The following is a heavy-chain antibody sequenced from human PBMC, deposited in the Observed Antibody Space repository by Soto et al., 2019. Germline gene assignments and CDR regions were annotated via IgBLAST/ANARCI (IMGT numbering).Heavy chain of an antibody. Sequence: ASVKVSCKASGFTFTSSAVQWVRQARGQRLEWIGWIVVGSGNTNYAQKFQERVTITRDMSTSTAYMELSSLRSEDTAVYYCATAGGLYDAFDIWGQGTMVTVSS. CDR1: GFTFTSSA. D-gene: IGHD3-10*01. V-gene: IGHV1-58*01. J-gene: IGHJ3*02. CDR3: ATAGGLYDAFDI. CDR2: IVVGSGNT.